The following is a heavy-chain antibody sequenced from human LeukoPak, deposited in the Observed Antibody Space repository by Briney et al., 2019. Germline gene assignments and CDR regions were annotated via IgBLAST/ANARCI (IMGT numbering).Heavy chain of an antibody. CDR1: GYTFTSYA. CDR2: INGGNGNT. J-gene: IGHJ5*02. Sequence: ASVKVSCKASGYTFTSYAMHWVRQTPGQRLEWMGWINGGNGNTKYSQKLQGRVTITRDTSASTAYMELRSLRSEDTAVFYCARGPPRLNWFDPWGQGTLVTVSS. V-gene: IGHV1-3*01. CDR3: ARGPPRLNWFDP. D-gene: IGHD6-25*01.